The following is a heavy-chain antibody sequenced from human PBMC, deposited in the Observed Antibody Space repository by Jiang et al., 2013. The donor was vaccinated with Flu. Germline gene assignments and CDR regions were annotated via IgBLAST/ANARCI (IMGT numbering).Heavy chain of an antibody. CDR2: TYYTFKWFN. CDR3: VREAAGGVDAFDV. Sequence: SQTLSLTCAISGDSVSNNSAAWNRIRQSPSRGLEWLGRTYYTFKWFNDYALSVKSRITINPDTSKNQLSLQLKSVTPEDTAVYYCVREAAGGVDAFDVWAQGTLVTVSS. J-gene: IGHJ3*01. V-gene: IGHV6-1*01. D-gene: IGHD2-15*01. CDR1: GDSVSNNSAA.